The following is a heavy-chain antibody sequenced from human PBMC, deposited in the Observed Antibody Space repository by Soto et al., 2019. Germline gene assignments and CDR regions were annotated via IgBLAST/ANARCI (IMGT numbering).Heavy chain of an antibody. CDR2: ISSNSAYI. J-gene: IGHJ5*02. D-gene: IGHD6-13*01. CDR3: TRDASRDSSARGWFDP. V-gene: IGHV3-21*01. CDR1: GFTFVSFT. Sequence: PGGSLRLSCAASGFTFVSFTMSWVRQAPGKGLEWVSTISSNSAYIYYTDALRGRFTISRDNAKNSLHLQMNSLRAEDTAVYYCTRDASRDSSARGWFDPWGPGTLVTVSS.